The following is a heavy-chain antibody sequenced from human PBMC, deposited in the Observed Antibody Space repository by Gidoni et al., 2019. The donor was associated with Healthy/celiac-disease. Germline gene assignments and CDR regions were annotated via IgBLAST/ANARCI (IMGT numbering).Heavy chain of an antibody. CDR2: ISSTSNYI. V-gene: IGHV3-21*01. J-gene: IGHJ4*02. CDR3: ARGGSYYFDY. Sequence: EVQLVESGGGLVKPGGSLRLSCEASGFTFSSYSMNWVRQAPGQGLEWVSFISSTSNYIYYADSVKGRFTISRDNAKNSLYLQMNSLRAEDTAVYYCARGGSYYFDYWGQGTLVTVSS. D-gene: IGHD1-26*01. CDR1: GFTFSSYS.